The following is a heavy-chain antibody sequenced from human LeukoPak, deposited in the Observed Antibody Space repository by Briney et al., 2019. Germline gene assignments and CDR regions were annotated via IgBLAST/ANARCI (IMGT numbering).Heavy chain of an antibody. Sequence: GGSLRLSCSASGFTFNSYAMSWVRQAPGKGLEWVSAISGTGGSTNYADSVKDRFTISRDNSKNTHYLQMNSLRAEDTAVYYCAKDLMVYYDILTGYFFDYWGQGTLVTVSS. V-gene: IGHV3-23*01. D-gene: IGHD3-9*01. J-gene: IGHJ4*02. CDR3: AKDLMVYYDILTGYFFDY. CDR2: ISGTGGST. CDR1: GFTFNSYA.